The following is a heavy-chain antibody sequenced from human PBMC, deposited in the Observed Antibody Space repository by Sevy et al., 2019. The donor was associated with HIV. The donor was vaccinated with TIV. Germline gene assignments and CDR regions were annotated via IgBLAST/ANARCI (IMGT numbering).Heavy chain of an antibody. D-gene: IGHD1-1*01. CDR3: ARMPGMSTPYYDMDL. J-gene: IGHJ6*02. Sequence: GGSLRLSCAASGFSFSSFYMSWIRQAPGKGLEWVAYISSRGQTTYYVDSVKGRFVVSRDNAKNSLFLQINSLRAEDTDVFFCARMPGMSTPYYDMDLWGQGTTVTVSS. V-gene: IGHV3-11*01. CDR2: ISSRGQTT. CDR1: GFSFSSFY.